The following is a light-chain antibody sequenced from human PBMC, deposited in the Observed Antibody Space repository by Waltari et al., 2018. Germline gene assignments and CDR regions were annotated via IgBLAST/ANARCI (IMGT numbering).Light chain of an antibody. CDR2: DAS. J-gene: IGKJ1*01. CDR3: QRYGTLPAT. V-gene: IGKV3-20*01. Sequence: EIVLTQSPGTLSLSPGERATLSCRASQSVSRALRTLAWYQQKPGHAPRLRIYDASTRAPGIPDRFSGSGSGTDFSLTISRLEPDDFAVYYCQRYGTLPATFGQGTKVEIK. CDR1: QSVSRALRT.